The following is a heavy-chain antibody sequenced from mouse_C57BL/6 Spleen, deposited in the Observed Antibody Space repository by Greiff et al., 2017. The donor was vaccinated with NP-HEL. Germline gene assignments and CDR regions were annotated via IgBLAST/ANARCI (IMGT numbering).Heavy chain of an antibody. V-gene: IGHV1-82*01. CDR2: IYPGDGDT. CDR3: ARRAYSNYDWFAY. D-gene: IGHD2-5*01. CDR1: GYAFSSSW. Sequence: QVQLQQSGPELVKPGASVKISCKASGYAFSSSWMNWVKQRPGKGLEWIGRIYPGDGDTNYNGKFKGKATLTADKSSSTAYMQLSSLTSEDSAVYFCARRAYSNYDWFAYWGQGTLVTVSA. J-gene: IGHJ3*01.